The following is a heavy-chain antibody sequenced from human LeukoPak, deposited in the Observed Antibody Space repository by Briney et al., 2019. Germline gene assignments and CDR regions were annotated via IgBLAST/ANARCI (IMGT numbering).Heavy chain of an antibody. D-gene: IGHD3-22*01. J-gene: IGHJ4*02. V-gene: IGHV4-34*01. CDR3: ARARTMIVVVIRDVRRTFFDY. CDR1: GGSFSGYY. CDR2: INHSGST. Sequence: SETLSLTCAVYGGSFSGYYWSWIRQPPGKGLEWIGEINHSGSTNYNPSLKSRVTISVDTSKNQFSLKLSSVTAADTAVYYCARARTMIVVVIRDVRRTFFDYWGQGTLVTVSS.